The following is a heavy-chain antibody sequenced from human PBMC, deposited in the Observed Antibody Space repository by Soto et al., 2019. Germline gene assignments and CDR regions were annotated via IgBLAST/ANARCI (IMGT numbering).Heavy chain of an antibody. Sequence: SETLSLTCTVSGGSISSGGYYWSWIRQHPGKGLEWIGYIYYSGSTYYNPSLKSRVTISVDTSKNQFSLKLSSVTAADTAVYYCARVVPAHRVYYYYGMDVWGQGTTVTVSS. J-gene: IGHJ6*02. V-gene: IGHV4-31*03. D-gene: IGHD2-2*01. CDR1: GGSISSGGYY. CDR2: IYYSGST. CDR3: ARVVPAHRVYYYYGMDV.